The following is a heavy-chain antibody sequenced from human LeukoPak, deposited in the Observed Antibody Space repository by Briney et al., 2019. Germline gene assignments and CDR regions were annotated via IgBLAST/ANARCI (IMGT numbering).Heavy chain of an antibody. CDR2: IYYSGST. J-gene: IGHJ3*02. CDR3: ARDKVAGWLRFGAFDI. CDR1: GGSISSGSYY. D-gene: IGHD5-12*01. Sequence: SETLSLTCTVSGGSISSGSYYWSWLRQPPGKGLEWIGYIYYSGSTYYNPSLKSRVTISVDTSKNQFSLKLSSVTAADTAVYYCARDKVAGWLRFGAFDIWGQGTMVTVSS. V-gene: IGHV4-30-4*08.